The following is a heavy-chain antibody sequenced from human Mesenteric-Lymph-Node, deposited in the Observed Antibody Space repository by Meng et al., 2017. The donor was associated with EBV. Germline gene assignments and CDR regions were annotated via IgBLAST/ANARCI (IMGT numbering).Heavy chain of an antibody. CDR2: ISGSGSSI. Sequence: VQLVGSGGGLVTAGGVLRLSCVASGFTFSNNYMAWIRQAPGKGLEWISYISGSGSSIVYADSVRGRFTISRDNAKNSVYLQMTSLRAEDTAVYYCARDWGFPYTFDDWGRGTLVTVSS. J-gene: IGHJ4*02. CDR1: GFTFSNNY. CDR3: ARDWGFPYTFDD. D-gene: IGHD7-27*01. V-gene: IGHV3-11*01.